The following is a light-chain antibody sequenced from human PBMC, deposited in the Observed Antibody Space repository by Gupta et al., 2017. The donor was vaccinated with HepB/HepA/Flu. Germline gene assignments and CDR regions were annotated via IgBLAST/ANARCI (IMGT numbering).Light chain of an antibody. CDR3: QQGNSWPWT. CDR2: GAS. CDR1: QDISPY. Sequence: DIQLTQSPCFLSASVGDRVTIPCRASQDISPYLAWYQQTPGKAPKLLIYGASNMQNGVPSRFSGSASGTDFTLTINSLQPEDFATYYCQQGNSWPWTFGQGTMVEIK. J-gene: IGKJ1*01. V-gene: IGKV1-9*01.